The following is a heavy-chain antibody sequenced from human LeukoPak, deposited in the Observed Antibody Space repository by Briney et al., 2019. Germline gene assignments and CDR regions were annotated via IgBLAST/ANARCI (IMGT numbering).Heavy chain of an antibody. V-gene: IGHV4-59*01. J-gene: IGHJ2*01. Sequence: SETLSLTCTVSGGSISSYYWSWIRQPPGKGLEWIGYIYYSGSTNYNPSLKSRVTISVDTSKNQFSLKLSSVTAADTAVYYCARDYGVVRGYGDEELIWYFDLWGRGTLVTVSS. D-gene: IGHD4-17*01. CDR3: ARDYGVVRGYGDEELIWYFDL. CDR2: IYYSGST. CDR1: GGSISSYY.